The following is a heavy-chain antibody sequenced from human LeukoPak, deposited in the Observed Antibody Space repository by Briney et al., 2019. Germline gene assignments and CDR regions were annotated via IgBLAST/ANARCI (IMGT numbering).Heavy chain of an antibody. Sequence: ASVKVSCKASGYTFTKYYIHWVRQATGQGLEWMGWMNPNSGNTGYAQKFQGRVTMTRNTSISTAYMELSSLRSEDTAVYYCARGPADCGGDCSLAYWGQGTLVTVSS. J-gene: IGHJ4*02. CDR1: GYTFTKYY. D-gene: IGHD2-21*02. CDR3: ARGPADCGGDCSLAY. V-gene: IGHV1-8*01. CDR2: MNPNSGNT.